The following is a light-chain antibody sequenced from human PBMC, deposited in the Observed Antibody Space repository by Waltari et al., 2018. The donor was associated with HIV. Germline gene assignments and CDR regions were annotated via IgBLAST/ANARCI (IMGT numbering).Light chain of an antibody. CDR2: GGT. CDR1: SSDVGGYNF. V-gene: IGLV2-8*01. J-gene: IGLJ2*01. Sequence: QSALTQPPSASGSPGQSVTISCTGTSSDVGGYNFVSWYQQHPGKAPTLRIFGGTKRPSGGPARFSGSKTGNTASLTVSGLQADDEADYYCSSDAGGNNLVFGGGTKLTVL. CDR3: SSDAGGNNLV.